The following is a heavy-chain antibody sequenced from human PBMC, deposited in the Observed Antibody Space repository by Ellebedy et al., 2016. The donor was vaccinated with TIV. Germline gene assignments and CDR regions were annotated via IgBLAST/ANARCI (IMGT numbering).Heavy chain of an antibody. Sequence: GESLKISCEASGFTFSSYWMSWVRQAPGEGLAWVANMKQDGSEKFYVDSVKGRFTISRDNAKNLLYLHMSSLRPEDTAIYYCARLNWGRFAYDFWGQGTLATVSS. CDR1: GFTFSSYW. CDR3: ARLNWGRFAYDF. D-gene: IGHD7-27*01. V-gene: IGHV3-7*01. J-gene: IGHJ4*02. CDR2: MKQDGSEK.